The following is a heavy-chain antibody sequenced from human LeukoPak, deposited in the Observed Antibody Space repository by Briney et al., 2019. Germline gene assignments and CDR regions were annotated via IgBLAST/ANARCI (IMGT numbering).Heavy chain of an antibody. CDR3: ARVRIAAALNDAFDI. Sequence: GASVKVSCKASGGTFSSYAISWVRQAPGQGLEWMGGIIPIFGTANYAQKFQGRVTITADESTSTAYMELSSLRAEDMAVYYCARVRIAAALNDAFDIWGQGTMVTVSS. CDR2: IIPIFGTA. J-gene: IGHJ3*02. V-gene: IGHV1-69*13. CDR1: GGTFSSYA. D-gene: IGHD6-13*01.